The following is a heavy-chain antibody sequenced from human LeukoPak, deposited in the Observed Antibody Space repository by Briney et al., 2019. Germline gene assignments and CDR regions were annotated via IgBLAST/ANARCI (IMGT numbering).Heavy chain of an antibody. J-gene: IGHJ4*02. CDR1: GYTFTGYY. Sequence: ASVKVSCKASGYTFTGYYMHWVRQAPGQGLEWMGWINPNSGGTNYAQKFQGRVTMTRDTSISTAYMELSRLRSDDTAVYYCARDLIAVAGIFDYWGQGTLVTVSS. D-gene: IGHD6-19*01. V-gene: IGHV1-2*02. CDR2: INPNSGGT. CDR3: ARDLIAVAGIFDY.